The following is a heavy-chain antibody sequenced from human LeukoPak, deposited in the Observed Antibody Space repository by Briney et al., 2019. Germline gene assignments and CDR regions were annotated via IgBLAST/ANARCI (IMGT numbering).Heavy chain of an antibody. J-gene: IGHJ3*02. CDR2: IYYSGST. D-gene: IGHD6-19*01. CDR1: GGSISSYY. CDR3: ARHVLHSSGWYGTFDI. V-gene: IGHV4-59*08. Sequence: SETLSLTCTVSGGSISSYYWSWIRQPPGKGLEWIGYIYYSGSTNYNPSLKGRVTISVDTSKNQFSLKLSSVTAADTAVYYCARHVLHSSGWYGTFDIWGQGTMVTVSS.